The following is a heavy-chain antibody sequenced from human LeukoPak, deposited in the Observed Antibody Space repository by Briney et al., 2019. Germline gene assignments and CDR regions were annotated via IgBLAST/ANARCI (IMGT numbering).Heavy chain of an antibody. CDR2: IIPIFGTA. CDR3: ARDLAGKGYYYYYMDV. CDR1: GYTFTSYD. J-gene: IGHJ6*03. V-gene: IGHV1-69*13. D-gene: IGHD4-23*01. Sequence: SVKVSCKASGYTFTSYDINWVRQAPGQGLEWMGGIIPIFGTANYAQKFQGRVTITADESTSTAYMELSSLRSEDTAVYYCARDLAGKGYYYYYMDVWGKGTTVTVSS.